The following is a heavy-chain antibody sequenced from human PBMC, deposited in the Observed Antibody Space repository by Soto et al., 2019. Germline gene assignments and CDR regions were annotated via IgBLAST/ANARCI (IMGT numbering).Heavy chain of an antibody. CDR3: ARLVVVSQVANA. CDR2: VFYNGTT. D-gene: IGHD2-15*01. Sequence: PSETLSLTCVVSDGSISTYDWWTWVRQPPGKGLEWIGSVFYNGTTYYSPSLKSRVTISLATSRTQFSLKLDSVSAADTTVYYCARLVVVSQVANAWGQGTLVTVSS. J-gene: IGHJ5*02. CDR1: DGSISTYDW. V-gene: IGHV4-39*01.